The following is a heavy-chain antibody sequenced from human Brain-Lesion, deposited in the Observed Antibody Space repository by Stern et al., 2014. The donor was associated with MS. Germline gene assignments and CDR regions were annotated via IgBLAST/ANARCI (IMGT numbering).Heavy chain of an antibody. Sequence: EVQLVESGGGFVQPGGSLRLSCAASGFPFSNYWMPWVGQAPGKGLVWVSRVNNDGRRTSYADSVKGRFTMSRDNAKNTLYLQMNSLRVEDTAIYYCARGERWFDSWGQGTLVTVSS. D-gene: IGHD3-10*01. CDR1: GFPFSNYW. CDR3: ARGERWFDS. CDR2: VNNDGRRT. J-gene: IGHJ5*01. V-gene: IGHV3-74*02.